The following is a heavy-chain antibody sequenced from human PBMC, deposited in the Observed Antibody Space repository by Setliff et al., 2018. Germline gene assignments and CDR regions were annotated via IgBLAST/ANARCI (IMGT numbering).Heavy chain of an antibody. CDR1: GYTFNDYG. CDR3: SSLVRFCTKTACQRLSGGEF. Sequence: ASVKVSCKTSGYTFNDYGITWVRQVPGRGLEWMGWIASATGKTYSAEKFQDRVTLTTDTSTSTAYLELRSLGSDDTAVYYCSSLVRFCTKTACQRLSGGEFWGQVTLVTVSS. CDR2: IASATGKT. D-gene: IGHD2-8*01. V-gene: IGHV1-18*01. J-gene: IGHJ4*02.